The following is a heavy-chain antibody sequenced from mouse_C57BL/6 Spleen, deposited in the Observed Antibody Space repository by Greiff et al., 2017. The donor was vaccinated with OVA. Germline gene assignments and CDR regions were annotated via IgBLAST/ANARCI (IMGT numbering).Heavy chain of an antibody. Sequence: QVQLQQPGAELVMPGASVKLSCKASGYTFTSYWMHWVKQRPGQGLEWIGEIDPSDSYTNSNQKFKGKSTLTVDKSSSTAYMQLSSLTSEDSAVYYCARRGSSGYVGFAYWGQGTLVTVAA. CDR3: ARRGSSGYVGFAY. CDR2: IDPSDSYT. V-gene: IGHV1-69*01. CDR1: GYTFTSYW. J-gene: IGHJ3*01. D-gene: IGHD3-2*02.